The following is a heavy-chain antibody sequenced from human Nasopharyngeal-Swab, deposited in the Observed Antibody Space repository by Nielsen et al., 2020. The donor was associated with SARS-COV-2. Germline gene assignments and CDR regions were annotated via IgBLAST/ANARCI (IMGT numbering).Heavy chain of an antibody. CDR2: INHSGST. V-gene: IGHV4-34*01. CDR3: ARHDYSNYN. D-gene: IGHD4-11*01. Sequence: SQTLSLTCAVYGGSFSGYYWSWIRQPPGKGLEWIGEINHSGSTNYNPSLKSRVIISVDTSKNQFSLKLSSVTAADTAVYYCARHDYSNYNWGQGTLVTVSS. CDR1: GGSFSGYY. J-gene: IGHJ4*02.